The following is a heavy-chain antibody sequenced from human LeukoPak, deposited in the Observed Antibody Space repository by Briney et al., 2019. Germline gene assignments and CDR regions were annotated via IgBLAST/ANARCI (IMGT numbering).Heavy chain of an antibody. CDR2: ITNDGNYE. CDR1: GFTFSTYG. V-gene: IGHV3-33*05. D-gene: IGHD7-27*01. J-gene: IGHJ4*02. Sequence: SGGSLRLSCAASGFTFSTYGMHWVRQAPGKGLEWVAVITNDGNYEKYADAVRGRFTISRVNSKNTLYLQMNSLSAEDTAVYYCARDSITGDNSLDFWGRGTLVTVSS. CDR3: ARDSITGDNSLDF.